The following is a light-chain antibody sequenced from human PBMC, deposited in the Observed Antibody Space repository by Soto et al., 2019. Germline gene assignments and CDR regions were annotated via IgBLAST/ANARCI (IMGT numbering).Light chain of an antibody. J-gene: IGKJ1*01. CDR3: QHYNVYPWT. V-gene: IGKV1-5*03. CDR2: EAS. CDR1: QTINSW. Sequence: IQMTRPPCTLSRSVGDRVTITCRASQTINSWLACYQQKPEKAPKLLIYEASSLQSGVPSRFSGSGSGTEFTLSISSLQPDDFATYYCQHYNVYPWTFGQGTKVDI.